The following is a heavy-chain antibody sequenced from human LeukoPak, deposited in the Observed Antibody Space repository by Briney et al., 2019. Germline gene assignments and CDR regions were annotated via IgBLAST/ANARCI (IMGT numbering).Heavy chain of an antibody. D-gene: IGHD6-13*01. J-gene: IGHJ6*02. CDR1: GYTFTGYY. CDR3: ATSGYSSSWYRSYYYYGMDV. CDR2: INPNSGGT. Sequence: ASVKVSCKASGYTFTGYYMHWVRQAPGQGLEWMGWINPNSGGTNYAQEFQGRVTMTRDTSISTAYMELSRLRSDDTAVYYCATSGYSSSWYRSYYYYGMDVWGQGTTVTVSS. V-gene: IGHV1-2*02.